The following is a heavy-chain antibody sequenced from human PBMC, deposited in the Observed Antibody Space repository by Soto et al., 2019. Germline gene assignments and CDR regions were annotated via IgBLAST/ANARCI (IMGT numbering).Heavy chain of an antibody. CDR3: ARLGGRNWFDP. J-gene: IGHJ5*02. CDR1: GGSISSYY. V-gene: IGHV4-59*01. D-gene: IGHD3-10*01. Sequence: SETLSLTCTVSGGSISSYYWSWIRQPPGKGLEWIGYIYYSGSTNYNPSLKSRGTISVDTSKNQFSLKLSSMTAADTAVYCCARLGGRNWFDPWGQGTLVTVSS. CDR2: IYYSGST.